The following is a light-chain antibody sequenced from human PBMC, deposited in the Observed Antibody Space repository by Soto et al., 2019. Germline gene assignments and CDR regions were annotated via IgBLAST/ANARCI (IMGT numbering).Light chain of an antibody. V-gene: IGKV1-39*01. CDR3: QQSYSTHRA. CDR1: QSISSY. CDR2: AAS. Sequence: DIQMTQSPSSLSASVGDRVTITCRASQSISSYLNWYQQKPGKAPKLLIYAASSLQSGGPSRFSGSGSGTDFTLTISSLQPEDFATYYCQQSYSTHRAFGQGTKLEIK. J-gene: IGKJ2*01.